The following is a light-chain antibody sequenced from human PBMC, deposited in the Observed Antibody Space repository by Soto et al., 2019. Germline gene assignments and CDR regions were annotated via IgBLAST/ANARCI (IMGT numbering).Light chain of an antibody. CDR3: MQGTHWPYT. Sequence: DVVMTQSPLSLPVPLGQPASISCRSSQSLVHSDGKTYLNWFRQRPGQSPRRLIYKVSDGDSGVPVRLSGSGSGTNFTLRISRVETEDVGVYYCMQGTHWPYTFGQGTKLEIK. CDR2: KVS. V-gene: IGKV2-30*02. CDR1: QSLVHSDGKTY. J-gene: IGKJ2*01.